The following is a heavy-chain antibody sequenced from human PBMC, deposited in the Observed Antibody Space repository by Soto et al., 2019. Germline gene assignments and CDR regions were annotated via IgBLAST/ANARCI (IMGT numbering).Heavy chain of an antibody. Sequence: GVSLRLACAASAFTFSNTWMNWVRQAPVKGLEWVRRSKSKSDGGTTDYAAPVKGRFTISIHDSKNSLYLQMNSLKTEEKAENYCTSKYYYDSSGHNTTFDFWGQGTLVTVSS. CDR1: AFTFSNTW. D-gene: IGHD3-22*01. V-gene: IGHV3-15*07. CDR2: SKSKSDGGTT. CDR3: TSKYYYDSSGHNTTFDF. J-gene: IGHJ4*02.